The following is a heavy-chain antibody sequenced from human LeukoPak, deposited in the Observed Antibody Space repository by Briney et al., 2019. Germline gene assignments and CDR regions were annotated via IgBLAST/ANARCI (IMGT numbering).Heavy chain of an antibody. V-gene: IGHV3-7*01. Sequence: GGSLRLSCAASGFTFSSSWMTWVCQAPGKGLEWVASIKDDGRDKYYVDSVKGRFTISRDNAKNSAFLQMNSLRAEDTAVYYCARDPGRGFDYWGQGALVTVSS. J-gene: IGHJ4*02. D-gene: IGHD1-26*01. CDR2: IKDDGRDK. CDR1: GFTFSSSW. CDR3: ARDPGRGFDY.